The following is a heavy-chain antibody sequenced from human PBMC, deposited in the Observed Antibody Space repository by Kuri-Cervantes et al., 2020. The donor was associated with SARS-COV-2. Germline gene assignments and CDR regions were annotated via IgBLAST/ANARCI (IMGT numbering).Heavy chain of an antibody. V-gene: IGHV1-2*02. Sequence: ASVKVSCKASGYTFTGYYMHRVRQAPGQGLEWMGWINPNSGGTNYAQKFQGRVTMTRDTSISTAYMELSRLRSDDTAVYYCARDSFWIGYMAFDIWGQGTMVTVSS. CDR1: GYTFTGYY. CDR3: ARDSFWIGYMAFDI. CDR2: INPNSGGT. D-gene: IGHD3-3*01. J-gene: IGHJ3*02.